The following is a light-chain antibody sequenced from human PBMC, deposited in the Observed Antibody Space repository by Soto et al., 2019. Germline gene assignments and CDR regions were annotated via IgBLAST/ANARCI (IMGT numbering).Light chain of an antibody. CDR2: EAF. Sequence: DIQMTQSPSILSASVGDRVTITCRASQNINNWLAWYQQKPGKAPRLLIYEAFSLESGVPSRFGGSVSGTEFTLTISSLQPDDFATYFCQQYNSYSWTFGQATKVDIK. CDR1: QNINNW. CDR3: QQYNSYSWT. J-gene: IGKJ1*01. V-gene: IGKV1-5*03.